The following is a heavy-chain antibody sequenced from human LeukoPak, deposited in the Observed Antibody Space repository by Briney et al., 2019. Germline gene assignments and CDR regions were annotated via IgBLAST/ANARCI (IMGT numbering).Heavy chain of an antibody. V-gene: IGHV1-2*02. CDR3: ARHRNSQSTGAGDY. CDR1: GYTFSDNY. CDR2: INPNTGGP. D-gene: IGHD1-26*01. J-gene: IGHJ4*02. Sequence: ASVKVSCKASGYTFSDNYIHWVRQAPGQGLEWMGWINPNTGGPFYAQRFQGRVTMTWDTSISTAYMELTRVTSDDTAIYYCARHRNSQSTGAGDYWGQGTLLTVSS.